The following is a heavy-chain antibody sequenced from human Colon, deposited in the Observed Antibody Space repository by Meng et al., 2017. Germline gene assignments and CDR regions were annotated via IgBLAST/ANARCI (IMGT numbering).Heavy chain of an antibody. CDR3: ARTGLHSYYFDF. J-gene: IGHJ4*02. CDR1: GDPITSGGYY. V-gene: IGHV4-31*03. D-gene: IGHD2-21*01. CDR2: IDHSGTT. Sequence: QVHLLESGPGLVKPSQTLCRTCNVAGDPITSGGYYWSWIRQHPGKGLEWIGYIDHSGTTYDNPSLKTRLTMSVDTSKNQFSLKLTSVTAADTAVYYCARTGLHSYYFDFWGQGTLVTVSS.